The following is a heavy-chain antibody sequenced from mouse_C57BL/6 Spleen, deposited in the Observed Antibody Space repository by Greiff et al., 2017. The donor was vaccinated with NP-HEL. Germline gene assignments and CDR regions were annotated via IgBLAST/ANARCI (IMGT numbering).Heavy chain of an antibody. V-gene: IGHV1-26*01. CDR1: GYTFTDYY. J-gene: IGHJ2*01. CDR3: AREGTCFDY. D-gene: IGHD3-3*01. CDR2: INPNNGGT. Sequence: EVQLQPSGPELVKPGASVKISCKASGYTFTDYYMNWVKQSHGKSLEWIGDINPNNGGTSYKQNFKGKATLTVDKSSSTADMELSRLTSEDAAVYYCAREGTCFDYWGQGTTITGSS.